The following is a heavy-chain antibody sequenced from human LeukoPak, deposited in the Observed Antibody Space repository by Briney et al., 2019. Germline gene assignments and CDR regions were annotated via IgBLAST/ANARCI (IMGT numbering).Heavy chain of an antibody. CDR2: ISGSSTYI. J-gene: IGHJ4*02. Sequence: RGSLRLSCAASGFTFSTYSMNWVRQAPGKGLEWVSSISGSSTYIYYADSVKGRFTSSRDNARNSLYLQMNSLRAEDTAVYYCARDSLDTSLANFNYWGQGTLVTVSS. CDR1: GFTFSTYS. CDR3: ARDSLDTSLANFNY. V-gene: IGHV3-21*01. D-gene: IGHD2-2*01.